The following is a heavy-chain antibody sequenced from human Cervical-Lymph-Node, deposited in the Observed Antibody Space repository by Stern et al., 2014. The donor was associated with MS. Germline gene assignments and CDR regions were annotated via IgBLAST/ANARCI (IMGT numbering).Heavy chain of an antibody. J-gene: IGHJ4*02. CDR1: GFTFSSYA. D-gene: IGHD5/OR15-5a*01. CDR3: AKDATMSTPSGYFDY. CDR2: ISYDGNHK. V-gene: IGHV3-30*18. Sequence: QVQLVESGGGVVQPGRSLRLSCAASGFTFSSYAMHWVRQAPGKGLEWVAVISYDGNHKFYADSVKGRVTISRDNSKNTLYLQMISLRSEDTAVFCCAKDATMSTPSGYFDYWGQGTLVTVSS.